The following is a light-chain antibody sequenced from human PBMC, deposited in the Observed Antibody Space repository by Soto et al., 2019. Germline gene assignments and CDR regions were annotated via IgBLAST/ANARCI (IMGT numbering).Light chain of an antibody. J-gene: IGLJ1*01. Sequence: VLTQPPSVSGAPGQRVTISCTGSSSNIGAGYDVHWYQQLPGTAPKLLIYGNSNRPSGVPDRFSGSKSGTSASLAITGLQAEDEADYYCQSYDSSLSAVFGTGTKLTVL. V-gene: IGLV1-40*01. CDR3: QSYDSSLSAV. CDR2: GNS. CDR1: SSNIGAGYD.